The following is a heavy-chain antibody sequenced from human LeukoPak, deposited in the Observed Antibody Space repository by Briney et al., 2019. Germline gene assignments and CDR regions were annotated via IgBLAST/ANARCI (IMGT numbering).Heavy chain of an antibody. V-gene: IGHV3-30*02. Sequence: PGGSLRLSCAASGFTFSSYGMHWVRQAPGKGLEWVAFIRYDGSNKYYADSVKGRFTISRDNSKNTLYLQMNSLRAEDTAVYYCAKDFRVSGYYYYYYYYMDVWGKGTTVTISS. CDR1: GFTFSSYG. CDR2: IRYDGSNK. J-gene: IGHJ6*03. CDR3: AKDFRVSGYYYYYYYYMDV. D-gene: IGHD3-22*01.